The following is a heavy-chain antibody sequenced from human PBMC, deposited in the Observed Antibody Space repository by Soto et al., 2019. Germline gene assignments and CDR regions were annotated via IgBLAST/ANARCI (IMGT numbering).Heavy chain of an antibody. CDR1: GFTVSSSF. CDR2: IYRDGKT. D-gene: IGHD7-27*01. CDR3: ATVISEERDVTWGAFDV. Sequence: EVQLVESGGGLVQPGGSLRLSCLASGFTVSSSFMNWVRQAPGKGLEWVSVIYRDGKTFYADSVKGRFTISRDKAMNTLYLQMSGLRVGNTAVYYCATVISEERDVTWGAFDVWGQGTMVTVSS. V-gene: IGHV3-66*01. J-gene: IGHJ3*01.